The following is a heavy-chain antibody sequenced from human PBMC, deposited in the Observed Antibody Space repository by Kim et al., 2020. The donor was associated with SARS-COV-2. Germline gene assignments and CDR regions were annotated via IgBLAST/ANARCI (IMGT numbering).Heavy chain of an antibody. D-gene: IGHD3-10*01. CDR1: GFTFDTYA. Sequence: GGSLRLSCAASGFTFDTYAMHWVRQAPGKGLEWLAVISYDGNNKYYADSVQGRFTISRDDSENTLYLQINSLRPEDTAVYYCAKDHAYAAGSYQRGGFDHWGQGTLVIVSA. V-gene: IGHV3-30*18. CDR3: AKDHAYAAGSYQRGGFDH. CDR2: ISYDGNNK. J-gene: IGHJ4*02.